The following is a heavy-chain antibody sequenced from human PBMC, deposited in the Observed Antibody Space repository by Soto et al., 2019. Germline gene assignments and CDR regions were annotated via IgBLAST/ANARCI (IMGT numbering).Heavy chain of an antibody. J-gene: IGHJ4*02. CDR3: ATVHNTSRSFDY. D-gene: IGHD1-20*01. Sequence: GGSLRLSCAASGFTFNIYAMTWVRQAPGKGLEWVSTTGATGRTTYYSDSVKGRFTVSRDNSKNTLDLQMSNLRAEDTAVYYCATVHNTSRSFDYWGQGTLVTVSS. V-gene: IGHV3-23*01. CDR2: TGATGRTT. CDR1: GFTFNIYA.